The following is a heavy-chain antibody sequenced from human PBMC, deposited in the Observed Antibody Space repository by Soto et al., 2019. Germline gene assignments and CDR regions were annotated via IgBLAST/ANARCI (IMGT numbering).Heavy chain of an antibody. Sequence: TLSLTCTVSGASISTYYWSWIRQPPGKGLEWIAYIHYSGITNYNPSLKSRVTISLDTSKNQFSLKVGSVTAADTAVYYCARTLAAGTTDYWGPGTLVTVSS. CDR1: GASISTYY. J-gene: IGHJ4*02. CDR3: ARTLAAGTTDY. D-gene: IGHD3-10*01. V-gene: IGHV4-59*01. CDR2: IHYSGIT.